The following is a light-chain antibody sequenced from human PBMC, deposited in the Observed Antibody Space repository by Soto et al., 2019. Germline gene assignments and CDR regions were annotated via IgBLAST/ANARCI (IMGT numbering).Light chain of an antibody. J-gene: IGLJ1*01. CDR1: SSDVGGYNY. CDR2: EVS. CDR3: SSFTSSSTLYV. Sequence: QSVLTQPASVSGSPGQSITISCTGTSSDVGGYNYVSWYQQHPGKAPKLMIYEVSNRPSGVSNRFSGPKSGNTASLTISGLQPEDEADYYCSSFTSSSTLYVFGTGTKVTVL. V-gene: IGLV2-14*01.